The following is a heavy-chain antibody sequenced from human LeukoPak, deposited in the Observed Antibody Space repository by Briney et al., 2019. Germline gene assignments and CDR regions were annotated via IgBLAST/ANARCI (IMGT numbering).Heavy chain of an antibody. CDR2: VNGKGANF. J-gene: IGHJ6*01. V-gene: IGHV3-9*01. Sequence: PGGSLRLSCAASGFTFGYHVMSWVRQSPGKGLEWVSAVNGKGANFDYADSVKGRFSISRHDRNSALYRQSDRLRGEDTALSSRAQLRFSYGPSSPWSWGPKHQYKYYGMAVRGQGTTVTVAS. D-gene: IGHD1-1*01. CDR1: GFTFGYHV. CDR3: AQLRFSYGPSSPWSWGPKHQYKYYGMAV.